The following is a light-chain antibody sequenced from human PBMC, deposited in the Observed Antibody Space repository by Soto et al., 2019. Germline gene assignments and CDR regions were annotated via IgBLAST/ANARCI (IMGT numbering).Light chain of an antibody. CDR3: QQYGSSPWT. Sequence: ETVLTQSPGTLSLSPGERATLSCRASQTIRRNYLAWYRQTPGQAPRLLIYGASNRATGIADRFSGSGSGTDFTLIISRLEPEDVALYYCQQYGSSPWTFVQGTKVEIK. CDR2: GAS. J-gene: IGKJ1*01. V-gene: IGKV3-20*01. CDR1: QTIRRNY.